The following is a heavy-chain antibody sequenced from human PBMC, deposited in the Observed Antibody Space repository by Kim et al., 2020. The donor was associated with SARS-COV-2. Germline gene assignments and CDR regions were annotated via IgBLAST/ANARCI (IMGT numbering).Heavy chain of an antibody. J-gene: IGHJ4*02. CDR1: GYTFTSYG. Sequence: ASVKVSCKASGYTFTSYGISWVRQAPGQGLEWMGWISAYNGNTNYAQKLQGRVTMTTDTSTSTAYMELRSLRSDDTAVYYCARDRSSSGWFGSFDYWGQGTLVTVSS. CDR3: ARDRSSSGWFGSFDY. CDR2: ISAYNGNT. V-gene: IGHV1-18*01. D-gene: IGHD6-19*01.